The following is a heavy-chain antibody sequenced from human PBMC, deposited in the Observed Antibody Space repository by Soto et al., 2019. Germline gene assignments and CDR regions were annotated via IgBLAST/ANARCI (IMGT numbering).Heavy chain of an antibody. V-gene: IGHV1-69*12. CDR2: IIPIFGTA. D-gene: IGHD3-22*01. Sequence: QVQLVQSGAEVKKPGSLVKVSCKASGGTFSSYAITWVRQAPGQGLEWMGGIIPIFGTANYAQKFQGRVTRTADESTSTAYRELSSPRSEDTAVYYCARDRGPSSGYYPYWFDPWGQGTLVTVSS. CDR3: ARDRGPSSGYYPYWFDP. CDR1: GGTFSSYA. J-gene: IGHJ5*02.